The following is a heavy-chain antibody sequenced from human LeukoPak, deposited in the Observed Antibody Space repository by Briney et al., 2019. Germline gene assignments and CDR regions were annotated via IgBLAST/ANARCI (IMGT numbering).Heavy chain of an antibody. CDR3: AKSPYGVASWCGP. J-gene: IGHJ5*02. CDR1: GFTFSSFA. V-gene: IGHV3-30*04. D-gene: IGHD4-17*01. CDR2: VSYDGTDK. Sequence: GGSLRLSCAASGFTFSSFAMHWVRQAPGKGLAWVAVVSYDGTDKYQADSVKGRFTISRDNSKNTLYLQMNSLRAEDTAVYYCAKSPYGVASWCGPWGQGTLVTVSS.